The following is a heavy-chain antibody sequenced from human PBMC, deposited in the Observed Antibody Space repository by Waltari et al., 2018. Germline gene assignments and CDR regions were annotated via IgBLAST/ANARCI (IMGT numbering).Heavy chain of an antibody. D-gene: IGHD6-19*01. CDR3: ARGQAVAGPWYFDY. J-gene: IGHJ4*02. CDR1: GGTFSRYA. Sequence: QVQPVPSGAEVTKPGSSVTVSCKPSGGTFSRYAISWVHQAPGKGLGWMEGIIPIFGTANYAQKFQGRVTITADESTSTAYMELSSLRSEDTAVYYCARGQAVAGPWYFDYWGQGTLVTVSS. CDR2: IIPIFGTA. V-gene: IGHV1-69*12.